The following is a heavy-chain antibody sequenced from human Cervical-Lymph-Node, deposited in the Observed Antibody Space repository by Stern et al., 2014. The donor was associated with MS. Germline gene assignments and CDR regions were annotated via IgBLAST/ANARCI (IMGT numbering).Heavy chain of an antibody. CDR3: ARVAMTSLDY. Sequence: QAPLVQSGPALKKPGASVKASCQASGYTLTSPYLHWVRLAPGPGPECMGIINPSGGSTRYAQKFQGRLTMTRDTSTSTVYMELSSLRSEDTAVYYCARVAMTSLDYWGQGTLVTVSS. CDR2: INPSGGST. J-gene: IGHJ4*02. V-gene: IGHV1-46*03. CDR1: GYTLTSPY.